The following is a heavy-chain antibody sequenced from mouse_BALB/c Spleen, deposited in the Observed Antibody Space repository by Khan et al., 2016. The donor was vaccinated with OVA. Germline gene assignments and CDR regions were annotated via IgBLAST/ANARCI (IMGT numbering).Heavy chain of an antibody. CDR3: ARGNYYGYAMDY. CDR2: ISYSGST. J-gene: IGHJ4*01. CDR1: GYSITSNYA. V-gene: IGHV3-2*02. Sequence: EVQLQESGPGLVKPSQSLSLTCTVTGYSITSNYAWNWIRQFPGNKLEWMGYISYSGSTSYNPSLKSRISITRDTSKKQFFLQLSSVTTEDTATYYCARGNYYGYAMDYWGQGTSVTVSS. D-gene: IGHD1-1*01.